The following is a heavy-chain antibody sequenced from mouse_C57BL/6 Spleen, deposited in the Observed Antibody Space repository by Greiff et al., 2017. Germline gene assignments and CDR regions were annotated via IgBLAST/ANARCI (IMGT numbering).Heavy chain of an antibody. J-gene: IGHJ1*03. Sequence: VQLKESGPGMVKPSQSLSLTCTVTGYSITSGYDWHWIRHFPGNKLEWMGYISYSGSTNYNPSLKSRISITHATSKNHFFLKLNSVTTEDSATYYCARALYYDDFDVWGTGTTVTVSS. V-gene: IGHV3-1*01. CDR1: GYSITSGYD. CDR2: ISYSGST. CDR3: ARALYYDDFDV. D-gene: IGHD2-4*01.